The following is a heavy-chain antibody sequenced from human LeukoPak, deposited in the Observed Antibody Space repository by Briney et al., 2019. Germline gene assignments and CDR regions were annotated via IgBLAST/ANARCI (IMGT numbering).Heavy chain of an antibody. V-gene: IGHV4-31*03. Sequence: SETLSLTCTVSGGSISSGGYYWSWIRQHPGKGLEWIGYIYYSGSTYYNPSLKSRVTMSVDTSKNQFSLKLSSVTAADTAVYYCARGDVVPAAHWGQGTLVTVSS. CDR1: GGSISSGGYY. J-gene: IGHJ4*02. CDR2: IYYSGST. CDR3: ARGDVVPAAH. D-gene: IGHD2-2*01.